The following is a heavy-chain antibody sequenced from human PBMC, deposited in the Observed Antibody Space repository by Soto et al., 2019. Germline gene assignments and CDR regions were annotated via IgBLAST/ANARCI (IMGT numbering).Heavy chain of an antibody. Sequence: SEILSLTCTVSGGSISSSSYYWGWIRQPPGKGLEWIGSIFYSGSTYYNPSLKSRVTISVDTSKNQFSLKLSSVTAAGTAVYYCARHLTYCSAGSCYSDFPYYGMDVWGQGTTVTVSS. CDR1: GGSISSSSYY. CDR2: IFYSGST. V-gene: IGHV4-39*01. D-gene: IGHD2-15*01. CDR3: ARHLTYCSAGSCYSDFPYYGMDV. J-gene: IGHJ6*02.